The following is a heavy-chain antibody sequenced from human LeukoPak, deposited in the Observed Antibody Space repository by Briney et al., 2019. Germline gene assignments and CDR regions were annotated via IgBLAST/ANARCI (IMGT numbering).Heavy chain of an antibody. D-gene: IGHD3-10*01. Sequence: GGSLRLSCVASGFSFNYYWMSWVRQAPGKGLEWVANIKEDGSEKYYVDSVKGRFTVSRDNARNSLSLQMDSLRVEDTAVYYCARDQYPVPYYPQYYGMDGWGQGTTVIVSS. CDR1: GFSFNYYW. CDR3: ARDQYPVPYYPQYYGMDG. V-gene: IGHV3-7*01. CDR2: IKEDGSEK. J-gene: IGHJ6*02.